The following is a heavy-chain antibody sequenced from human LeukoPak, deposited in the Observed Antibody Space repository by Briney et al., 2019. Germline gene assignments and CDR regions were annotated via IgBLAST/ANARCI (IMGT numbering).Heavy chain of an antibody. V-gene: IGHV3-7*01. J-gene: IGHJ6*04. D-gene: IGHD3-10*02. CDR1: GFTLSSYW. CDR2: INQDGSET. Sequence: GGSLRLSCEVSGFTLSSYWMSWVRQAPGKGLEWVANINQDGSETYYVDSLNGRFTVSKDNAKQSLYLQMNSLRAEDTAVYYCAELGITMIGGVWGKGTTVTISS. CDR3: AELGITMIGGV.